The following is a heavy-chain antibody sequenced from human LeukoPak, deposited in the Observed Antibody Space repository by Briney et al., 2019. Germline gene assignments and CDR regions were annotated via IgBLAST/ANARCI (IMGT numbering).Heavy chain of an antibody. V-gene: IGHV3-23*01. CDR1: GFTFSSYA. CDR2: ISGSGGST. CDR3: AKDRRSGWYRDAFDI. Sequence: PGGSLRLSCAASGFTFSSYAMSWVRQAPGKGLEWVSAISGSGGSTYYADSVKGRFTISRDNSKSTLYLQMNSLRAEDTAVYYCAKDRRSGWYRDAFDIWGQGTMVTVSS. J-gene: IGHJ3*02. D-gene: IGHD6-19*01.